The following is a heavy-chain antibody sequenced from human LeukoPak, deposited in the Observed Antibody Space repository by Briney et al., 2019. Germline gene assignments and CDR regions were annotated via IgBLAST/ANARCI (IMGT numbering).Heavy chain of an antibody. CDR3: ARGLSGYARFDY. CDR1: GYTFTGYY. CDR2: INPNSGGT. D-gene: IGHD5-12*01. J-gene: IGHJ4*02. Sequence: PGASVKVSCKASGYTFTGYYMHWVRQAPGQGLEWMGWINPNSGGTNYAQKLQGRVTMTTDTSTSTAYMELRSLRSDDTAVYYCARGLSGYARFDYWGQGTLVTVSS. V-gene: IGHV1-2*02.